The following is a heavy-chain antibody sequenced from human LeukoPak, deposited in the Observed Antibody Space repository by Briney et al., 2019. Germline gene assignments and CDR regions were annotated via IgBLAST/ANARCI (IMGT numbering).Heavy chain of an antibody. Sequence: ASVKVSCKASGYTFTSYDLNWVRQATGQGLEWMGWVSPNSGNTGYAQKFQGRVTMTRDTSTSTVYMELSSLRSEDTAVYYCARVGGYCSGGSCYGYWFDPWGQGTLVTVSS. CDR2: VSPNSGNT. CDR1: GYTFTSYD. J-gene: IGHJ5*02. D-gene: IGHD2-15*01. CDR3: ARVGGYCSGGSCYGYWFDP. V-gene: IGHV1-8*01.